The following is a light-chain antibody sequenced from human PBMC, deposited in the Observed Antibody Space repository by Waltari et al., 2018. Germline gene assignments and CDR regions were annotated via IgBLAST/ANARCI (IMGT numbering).Light chain of an antibody. CDR1: QGIRKS. CDR2: VAS. CDR3: QQLDSYPIT. J-gene: IGKJ5*01. V-gene: IGKV1-9*01. Sequence: TQLTQSPSSLSASVGDRVTITCRASQGIRKSLAWYQQKPGQAPKVLIDVASTLQSGVPSRFSASGSGTDVTLTISSRQPEDFAAYYGQQLDSYPITFGQGTRLDIK.